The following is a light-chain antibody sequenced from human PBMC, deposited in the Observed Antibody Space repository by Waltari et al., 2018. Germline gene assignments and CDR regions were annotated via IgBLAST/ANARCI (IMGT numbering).Light chain of an antibody. CDR3: SSYTSTRTLV. V-gene: IGLV2-14*03. CDR1: SSDVGGYNS. Sequence: QSALTQPAPVSGTPGQSITIPCTGTSSDVGGYNSVSWYQQHPGIAPKLLIYDVTYRPSGVSNRFSGSKSGNTASLTISGLQAEDEADYYCSSYTSTRTLVFGGGTKLTVL. CDR2: DVT. J-gene: IGLJ2*01.